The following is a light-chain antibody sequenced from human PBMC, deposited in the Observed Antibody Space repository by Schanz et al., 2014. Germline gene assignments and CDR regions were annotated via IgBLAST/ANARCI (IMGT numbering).Light chain of an antibody. CDR2: DVT. J-gene: IGLJ2*01. CDR1: NSDIGAYNY. CDR3: CSYAGSNTPVV. Sequence: QSALTQPRSVSGSPGQSVTISCTGTNSDIGAYNYVSWYQQHPGKAPQLIIYDVTNRPSGVPDRFSASKSGNTASLTISGLQAEDESDYYCCSYAGSNTPVVFGGGTKLTVL. V-gene: IGLV2-11*01.